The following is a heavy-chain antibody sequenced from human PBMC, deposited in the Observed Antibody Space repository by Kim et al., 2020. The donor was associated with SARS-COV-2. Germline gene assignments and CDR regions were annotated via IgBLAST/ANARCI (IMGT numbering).Heavy chain of an antibody. J-gene: IGHJ4*02. CDR1: GFTFGDYA. V-gene: IGHV3-49*03. CDR3: TRNSVACHFEY. Sequence: GGSLRLSCTGSGFTFGDYALSWFRQAPGKGLEWIGFISSRAFGAIPQYAASVRGRFTISRDDFRNIAYLQMNSLETEDTAVYYCTRNSVACHFEYWGPG. CDR2: ISSRAFGAIP.